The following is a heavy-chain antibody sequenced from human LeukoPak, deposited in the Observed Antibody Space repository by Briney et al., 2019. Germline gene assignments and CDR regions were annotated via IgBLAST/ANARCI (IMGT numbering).Heavy chain of an antibody. CDR2: ISYDGSNK. Sequence: GRSLRLSCAASGFTFSSYAMHWVRQAPGKGLEWVAVISYDGSNKYYEDSVKGRFTISRDNSKKTLYLQMNSLRAEDTAVYYCARAIGVAVAGTDYWGQGTLVTVSS. D-gene: IGHD6-19*01. CDR3: ARAIGVAVAGTDY. J-gene: IGHJ4*02. V-gene: IGHV3-30*01. CDR1: GFTFSSYA.